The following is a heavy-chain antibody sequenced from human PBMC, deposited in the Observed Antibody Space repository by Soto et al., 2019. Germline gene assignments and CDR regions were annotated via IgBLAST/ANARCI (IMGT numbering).Heavy chain of an antibody. CDR2: IYYSGST. D-gene: IGHD3-10*01. Sequence: SETLSLTCTVSGGFISSYYWSWIRQPPGKGLEWIGYIYYSGSTNYNPSLKSRVTISVDTSKNQFSLKLSSVTAADTAVYYCARVWGGAFDIWGQGTMVTVSS. CDR1: GGFISSYY. J-gene: IGHJ3*02. V-gene: IGHV4-59*01. CDR3: ARVWGGAFDI.